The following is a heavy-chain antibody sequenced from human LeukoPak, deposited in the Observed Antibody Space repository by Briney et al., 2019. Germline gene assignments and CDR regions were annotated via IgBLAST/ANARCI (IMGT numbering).Heavy chain of an antibody. J-gene: IGHJ4*02. V-gene: IGHV3-11*01. CDR1: GFTFSDYY. D-gene: IGHD3-22*01. Sequence: GGSLRLSCAVSGFTFSDYYMSWIRQAPGKGMEWVSYISSSGSTIYYADSVKGRFTISRDNAKNSLYLQMNGLRAEDTAVYYCAREAYYDDSSGYYKFDYWGQGTLVTVSS. CDR2: ISSSGSTI. CDR3: AREAYYDDSSGYYKFDY.